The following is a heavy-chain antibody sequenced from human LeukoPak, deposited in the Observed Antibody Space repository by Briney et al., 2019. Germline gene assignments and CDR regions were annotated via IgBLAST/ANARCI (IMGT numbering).Heavy chain of an antibody. D-gene: IGHD3-22*01. CDR3: ARGLFVPYDSSWDY. J-gene: IGHJ4*02. CDR1: GGTFSSYA. V-gene: IGHV1-69*04. Sequence: SVKVSCKASGGTFSSYAISWVRQAPGQGLEWMGRIMPILGIANYAQKFQGRVTITADKSTSTAYMELNSLRSEDTAVYYCARGLFVPYDSSWDYWGQGTLVTVSS. CDR2: IMPILGIA.